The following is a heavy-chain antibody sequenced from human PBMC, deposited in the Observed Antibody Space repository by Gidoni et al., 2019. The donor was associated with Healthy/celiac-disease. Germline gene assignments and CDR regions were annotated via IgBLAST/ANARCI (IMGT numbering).Heavy chain of an antibody. J-gene: IGHJ6*02. CDR2: SDPGDSDT. D-gene: IGHD2-15*01. CDR1: GYSFTSYW. CDR3: ARQGGGYGMDV. V-gene: IGHV5-51*01. Sequence: FPLVQSGAQVNKRADSLTITCMGSGYSFTSYWIGWVRQMPGKGLEWMGISDPGDSDTRYSPSFQGQVTISADKSISTAYLQWSSLKASDTAMYYCARQGGGYGMDVWGQGTTVTVSS.